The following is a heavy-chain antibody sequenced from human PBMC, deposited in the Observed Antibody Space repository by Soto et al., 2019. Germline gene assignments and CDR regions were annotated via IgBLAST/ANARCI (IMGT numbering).Heavy chain of an antibody. J-gene: IGHJ5*02. D-gene: IGHD2-15*01. CDR2: FDPEDGET. Sequence: ASVEVSCKXSGYTLTELSMHWVRQAPGKGLEWMGGFDPEDGETIYAQKFQGRVTMTEDTSTDTAYMELSSLRSEDTAVYYRATVFCSGGSCYSWFDPWGQGTLVTVSS. CDR3: ATVFCSGGSCYSWFDP. CDR1: GYTLTELS. V-gene: IGHV1-24*01.